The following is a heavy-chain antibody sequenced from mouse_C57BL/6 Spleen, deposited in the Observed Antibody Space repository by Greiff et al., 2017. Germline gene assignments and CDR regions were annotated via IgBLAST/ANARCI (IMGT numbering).Heavy chain of an antibody. CDR3: TDDYPLDY. V-gene: IGHV6-3*01. Sequence: EVQGVESGGGLVQPGGSMKLSCVASGFTFSNYWMNWVRQSPEKGLEWVAQIRLKSDNYATHYAESVKGRFTISRDESKSSVYLQMNNLRAEDTGIYYCTDDYPLDYWGQGTTLTVSS. J-gene: IGHJ2*01. D-gene: IGHD2-4*01. CDR1: GFTFSNYW. CDR2: IRLKSDNYAT.